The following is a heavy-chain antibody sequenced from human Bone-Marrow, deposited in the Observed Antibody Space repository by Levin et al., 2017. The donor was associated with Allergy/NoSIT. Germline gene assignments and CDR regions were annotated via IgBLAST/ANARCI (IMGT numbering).Heavy chain of an antibody. CDR3: ARRSVPPWLAARNFDS. CDR1: GGSIRINNYY. V-gene: IGHV4-39*01. J-gene: IGHJ4*02. D-gene: IGHD6-19*01. CDR2: IYYSGTT. Sequence: SQTLSLTCTVSGGSIRINNYYWGWIRQPPGKGLEWIGSIYYSGTTYSNPSLKSRVSISVDTSKNQISLKLGSVTAADTAVYYCARRSVPPWLAARNFDSWGQGTLVTVSS.